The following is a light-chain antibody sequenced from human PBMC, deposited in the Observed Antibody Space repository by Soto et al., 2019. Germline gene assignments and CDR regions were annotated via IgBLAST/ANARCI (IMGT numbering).Light chain of an antibody. V-gene: IGKV1-33*01. CDR1: QDIGNY. J-gene: IGKJ4*01. CDR2: DAS. CDR3: QHYDDLLS. Sequence: DIQMTQSPSSLSASVGDRVTITCRASQDIGNYLNWYQQKPGKPPKLLIYDASDLPTGVPTRFRGRGSGTAFTLTLTCMQPEDFADYYCQHYDDLLSFGGGT.